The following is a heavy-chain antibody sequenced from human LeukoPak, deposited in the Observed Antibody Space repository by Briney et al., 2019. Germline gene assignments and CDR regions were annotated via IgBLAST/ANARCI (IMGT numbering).Heavy chain of an antibody. CDR3: ARRHSGYDWDFDY. D-gene: IGHD5-12*01. CDR1: GGSISSYY. Sequence: NPSETLSLTCTVSGGSISSYYWNWIRQPPGKGLEWIGYIFYSGSTNYNPSLKSRVTISVDTSKNQFSLKLSSVTAADTAIYYCARRHSGYDWDFDYWGQGTLVTVSS. V-gene: IGHV4-59*08. J-gene: IGHJ4*02. CDR2: IFYSGST.